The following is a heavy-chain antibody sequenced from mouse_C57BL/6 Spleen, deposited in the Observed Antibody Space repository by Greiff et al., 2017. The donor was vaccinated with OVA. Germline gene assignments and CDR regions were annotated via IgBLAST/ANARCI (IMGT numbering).Heavy chain of an antibody. D-gene: IGHD2-3*01. Sequence: VKLMESGAELVRPGASVTLSCKASGYTFTDYEMHWVKQTPVHGLEWIGAIDPETGGTAYNQKFKGKAILTADKSSSTAYMELRSLTSEDSAVYYCTREGYDLAWFAYWGQGTLVTVSA. V-gene: IGHV1-15*01. CDR3: TREGYDLAWFAY. J-gene: IGHJ3*01. CDR2: IDPETGGT. CDR1: GYTFTDYE.